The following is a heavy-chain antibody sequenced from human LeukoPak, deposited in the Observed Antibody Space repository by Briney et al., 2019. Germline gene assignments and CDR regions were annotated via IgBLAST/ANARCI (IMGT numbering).Heavy chain of an antibody. D-gene: IGHD2-15*01. CDR1: GFTFSSYG. Sequence: GRSLRLSCAASGFTFSSYGMHWVRQAPGKGLEWVAVISYDGSNKYYADSVKGRFTISRDNSKNTLYLQMNSLRAEDTAVYYCARVMRGASRSPFDYWGQGTLVTVSS. V-gene: IGHV3-30*03. CDR2: ISYDGSNK. J-gene: IGHJ4*02. CDR3: ARVMRGASRSPFDY.